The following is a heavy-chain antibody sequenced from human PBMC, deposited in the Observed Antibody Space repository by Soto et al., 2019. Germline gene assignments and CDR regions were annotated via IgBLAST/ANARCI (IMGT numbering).Heavy chain of an antibody. CDR2: INHSGST. V-gene: IGHV4-34*01. J-gene: IGHJ4*02. Sequence: PSETLSLTCAVYGGSFSGYYWSWIRQPPGKGLEWIGVINHSGSTNYNPSLMIRVTISVDTSKNQFSLKLSSVTAAVTAVYYCARAPIVVVPAAMRSTKYYFDYWGQGTLVTVSS. CDR3: ARAPIVVVPAAMRSTKYYFDY. CDR1: GGSFSGYY. D-gene: IGHD2-2*01.